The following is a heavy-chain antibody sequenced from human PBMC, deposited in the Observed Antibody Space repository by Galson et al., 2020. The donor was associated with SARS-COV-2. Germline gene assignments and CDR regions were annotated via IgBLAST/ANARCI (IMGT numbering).Heavy chain of an antibody. CDR3: AKVRGSYYVVVY. Sequence: GGSLRLSCAASGFTFSSYGMHWVRQAPGKGLEWVAVISYDGSNKYYADSVKGRFTISRDNSKNTLYLQMNSLRAEDTAVYYCAKVRGSYYVVVYWGQGTLVTVSS. CDR1: GFTFSSYG. V-gene: IGHV3-30*18. J-gene: IGHJ4*02. CDR2: ISYDGSNK. D-gene: IGHD1-26*01.